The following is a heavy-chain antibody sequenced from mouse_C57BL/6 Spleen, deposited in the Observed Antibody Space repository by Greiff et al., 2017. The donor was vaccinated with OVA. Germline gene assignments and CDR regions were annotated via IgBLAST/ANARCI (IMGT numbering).Heavy chain of an antibody. CDR1: GYTFTSYW. Sequence: QVQLQQPGPELVKPGASVKLSCKASGYTFTSYWMHWVKQRPGQGLEWIGNINPSNGGTNYNEKFKSKATLTVDKSSSTAYMQLSSLTSEDSAVYYCAREPYYGSRGEDAMDYWGQGTSVTVSS. V-gene: IGHV1-53*01. CDR3: AREPYYGSRGEDAMDY. CDR2: INPSNGGT. J-gene: IGHJ4*01. D-gene: IGHD1-1*01.